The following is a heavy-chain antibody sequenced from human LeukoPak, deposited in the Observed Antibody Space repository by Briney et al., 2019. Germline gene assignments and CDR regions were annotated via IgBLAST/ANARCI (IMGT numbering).Heavy chain of an antibody. V-gene: IGHV3-23*01. CDR2: MSSSVGSP. CDR3: ARVSFDGGVIPYFDS. J-gene: IGHJ4*02. CDR1: GFSFSKYA. D-gene: IGHD3-10*01. Sequence: GGSLRLSCEASGFSFSKYAMTWVRQAPGKGLEWVTGMSSSVGSPDYADSVRGRFTISRDNSKETLFLQMNSLRAEDTAIYYCARVSFDGGVIPYFDSWGQGTVVTVAS.